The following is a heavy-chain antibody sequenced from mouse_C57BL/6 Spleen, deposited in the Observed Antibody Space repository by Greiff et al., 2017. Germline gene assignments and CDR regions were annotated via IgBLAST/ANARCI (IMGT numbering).Heavy chain of an antibody. CDR1: GYAFSSSW. Sequence: VQRVESGPELVKPGASVKISCKASGYAFSSSWMNWVKQRPGKGLEWIGRIYPGDGDTNYNGKFKGKATLTADKSSSTAYMQLSSLTSEDSAVYFCAREGPPDYWGQGTTLTVSS. CDR3: AREGPPDY. CDR2: IYPGDGDT. V-gene: IGHV1-82*01. D-gene: IGHD3-3*01. J-gene: IGHJ2*01.